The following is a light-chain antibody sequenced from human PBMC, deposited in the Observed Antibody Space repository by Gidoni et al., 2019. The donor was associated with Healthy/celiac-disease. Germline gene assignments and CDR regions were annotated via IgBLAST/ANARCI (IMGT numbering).Light chain of an antibody. CDR2: EDN. CDR3: QSYDSSKMGVV. V-gene: IGLV6-57*02. CDR1: SGSIASNY. Sequence: NLMLTQPHSVSESPGKTVTISCTGSSGSIASNYVQWYQQRPGSAPTTVIYEDNQRPSGVPDRFSGSIDSSSNSASLTISGLKTEDEADYYCQSYDSSKMGVVFGGGTKLTVL. J-gene: IGLJ2*01.